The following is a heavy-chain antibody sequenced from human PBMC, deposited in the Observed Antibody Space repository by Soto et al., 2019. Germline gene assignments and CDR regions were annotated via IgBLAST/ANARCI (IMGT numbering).Heavy chain of an antibody. Sequence: QVQVVQSGGEMKKPGASVKVSCKASGYTFINYGISWVRQAPGQGLEWMGWNTPYNGNTSYAQNLQGRVTMTTDTSTSTAYMELRSLRSDDTAVYYCARGEGFLDYWGQGTLVTVSS. CDR3: ARGEGFLDY. J-gene: IGHJ4*02. D-gene: IGHD1-26*01. CDR1: GYTFINYG. V-gene: IGHV1-18*01. CDR2: NTPYNGNT.